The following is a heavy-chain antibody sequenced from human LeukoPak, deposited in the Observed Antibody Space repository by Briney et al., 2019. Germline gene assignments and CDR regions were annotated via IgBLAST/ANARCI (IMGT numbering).Heavy chain of an antibody. Sequence: SVKVSCKASGGTFSSYAISWVRQAPGQGLEWMGGIIPIFGTTHYAQKLQGRVTITTDESSRTVYITLTSLIYEDTAIYYCARGSGEDWFDPWGQGTLVTVSS. CDR3: ARGSGEDWFDP. CDR1: GGTFSSYA. V-gene: IGHV1-69*05. J-gene: IGHJ5*02. CDR2: IIPIFGTT.